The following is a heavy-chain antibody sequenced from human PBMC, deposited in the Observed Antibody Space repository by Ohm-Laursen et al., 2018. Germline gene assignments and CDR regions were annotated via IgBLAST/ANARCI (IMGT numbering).Heavy chain of an antibody. CDR3: ARGFTIARTGADY. Sequence: SLRLSCAASGFTFSSYNMHRARQAPGKGLEYVSAITYNGDNSYYANSVKGRFTISRDNSKNTLYLQMGSLTTEDMAIYYCARGFTIARTGADYWGQGTLVTVSS. J-gene: IGHJ4*02. V-gene: IGHV3-64*01. CDR1: GFTFSSYN. D-gene: IGHD1-26*01. CDR2: ITYNGDNS.